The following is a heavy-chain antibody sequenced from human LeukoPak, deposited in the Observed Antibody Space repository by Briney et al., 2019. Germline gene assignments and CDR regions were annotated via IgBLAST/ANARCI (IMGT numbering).Heavy chain of an antibody. CDR2: IYYTGSI. V-gene: IGHV4-30-4*01. Sequence: SQTLSLTCIVSGGSISSGDYYWSWIRQCPGKGLDWIGYIYYTGSISYNPSLKGRLTISVDTSKNQFSLKLSSVTAADTAVYYCARGPNYVWGSYRYFDYWGQGTLVTASS. CDR1: GGSISSGDYY. D-gene: IGHD3-16*02. J-gene: IGHJ4*02. CDR3: ARGPNYVWGSYRYFDY.